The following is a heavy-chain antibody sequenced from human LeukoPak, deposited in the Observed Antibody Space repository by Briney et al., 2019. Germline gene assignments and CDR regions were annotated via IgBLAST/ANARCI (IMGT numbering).Heavy chain of an antibody. CDR3: ARALVPAAISWFDP. CDR2: INPSGGST. D-gene: IGHD2-2*02. V-gene: IGHV1-46*01. J-gene: IGHJ5*02. Sequence: ASVKVSCKASGYTFTGYYMHWVRQAPGQGLEWMGWINPSGGSTSYAQKFQGRVTMTRDTPTSTVYMELSSLRSEDTAVYYCARALVPAAISWFDPWGQGTLVTVSS. CDR1: GYTFTGYY.